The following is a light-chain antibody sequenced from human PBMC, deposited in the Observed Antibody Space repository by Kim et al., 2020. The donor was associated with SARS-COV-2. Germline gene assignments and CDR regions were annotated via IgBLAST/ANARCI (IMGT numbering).Light chain of an antibody. CDR2: RNN. J-gene: IGLJ3*02. CDR1: SNNVGNEG. Sequence: QAGLTQPPSVSKGLRETATLTCTGNSNNVGNEGATWLQHHQGHPPKLLSYRNNNRPSGISERVSASRSGNTASLTITGLQPEDEADYYCSAWDSSLNAWVFGGGTQLTVL. CDR3: SAWDSSLNAWV. V-gene: IGLV10-54*01.